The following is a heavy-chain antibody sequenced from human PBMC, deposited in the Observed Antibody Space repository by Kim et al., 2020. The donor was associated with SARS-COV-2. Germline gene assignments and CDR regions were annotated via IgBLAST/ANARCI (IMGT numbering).Heavy chain of an antibody. Sequence: GGSLRLSCAASGFTFSDYYMSWVRQAPGKGLEWISYISSTSRFTHYAESVRGRFTVSRDNANNSLFLHMTSLTAEDTATYFCATLTYYYGSGSGRENFWGQGTLVAVSS. J-gene: IGHJ4*02. CDR2: ISSTSRFT. D-gene: IGHD3-10*01. CDR1: GFTFSDYY. V-gene: IGHV3-11*03. CDR3: ATLTYYYGSGSGRENF.